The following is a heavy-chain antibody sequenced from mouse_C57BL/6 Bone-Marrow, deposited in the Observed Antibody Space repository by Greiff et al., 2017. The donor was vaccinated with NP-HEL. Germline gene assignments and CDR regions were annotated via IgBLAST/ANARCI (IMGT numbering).Heavy chain of an antibody. Sequence: VQRVESGAELVRPGASVKLSCKASGYTFTDYYINWVKQRPGQGLEWIARIYPGSGNTYYNEKFKGKATLTAEKSSSTAYMQLSSLTSEDSAVYFCARGRITTVVFDYWGQGTTLTVSS. D-gene: IGHD1-1*01. CDR2: IYPGSGNT. V-gene: IGHV1-76*01. J-gene: IGHJ2*01. CDR3: ARGRITTVVFDY. CDR1: GYTFTDYY.